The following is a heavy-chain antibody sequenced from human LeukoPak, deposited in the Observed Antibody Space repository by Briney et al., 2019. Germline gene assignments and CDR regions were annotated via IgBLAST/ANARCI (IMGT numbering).Heavy chain of an antibody. CDR1: GFTFSSYA. V-gene: IGHV3-64*01. D-gene: IGHD3-10*01. Sequence: GGSLRLSCAASGFTFSSYAMPWVRQAPGKGLEYVSAISNNGGTTYYANSVRGRFTISRDNSKNTLYLQMGSLRAEDKAVYYCARVNGSGSYYDYWGQGTLVTVSS. CDR2: ISNNGGTT. J-gene: IGHJ4*02. CDR3: ARVNGSGSYYDY.